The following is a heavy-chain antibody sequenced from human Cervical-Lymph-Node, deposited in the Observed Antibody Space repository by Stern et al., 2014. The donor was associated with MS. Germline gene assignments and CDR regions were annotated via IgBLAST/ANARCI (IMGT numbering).Heavy chain of an antibody. CDR3: ARETTDFDS. J-gene: IGHJ4*02. V-gene: IGHV3-23*04. D-gene: IGHD4-17*01. Sequence: EVQLVESGGGLRQPGGSLTLSCAASGFTFRSYVMSWVRQAPGKGLAFVSSITGSVHNTHYADSVKVRFTISRDNSNNTVFLVMNSLRVYDTAVYYCARETTDFDSWGQGTLVTVSS. CDR1: GFTFRSYV. CDR2: ITGSVHNT.